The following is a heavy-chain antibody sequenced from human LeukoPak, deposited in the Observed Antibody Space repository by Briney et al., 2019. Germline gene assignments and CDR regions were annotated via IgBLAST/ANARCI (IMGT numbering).Heavy chain of an antibody. Sequence: GGSLRLSCVASGFSFSNYAMGWVRQAPEKGLEWVAAISVGPTYYADSAKGRFTISRDNSKNTLYLQMNSLRAEDTAVYYCAKDSGDYAEYFQHWGQGTLVTVSS. CDR3: AKDSGDYAEYFQH. V-gene: IGHV3-23*01. J-gene: IGHJ1*01. CDR1: GFSFSNYA. D-gene: IGHD3-10*01. CDR2: ISVGPT.